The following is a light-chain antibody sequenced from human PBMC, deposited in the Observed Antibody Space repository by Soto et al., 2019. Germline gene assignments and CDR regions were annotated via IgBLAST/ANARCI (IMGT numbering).Light chain of an antibody. CDR3: QQYGGSPIT. V-gene: IGKV3-11*01. CDR1: QSVSIY. J-gene: IGKJ5*01. CDR2: DTS. Sequence: EVVLTQSPATLSLSPGERATPSCRASQSVSIYLAWYQQRPGQAPRLLIYDTSNRAPGIPARFRGSGSGTDFTLTISRLEPEDFALYYCQQYGGSPITFGLGTRMEIK.